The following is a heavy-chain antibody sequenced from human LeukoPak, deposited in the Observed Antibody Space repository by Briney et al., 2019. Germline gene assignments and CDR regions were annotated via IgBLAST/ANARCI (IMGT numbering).Heavy chain of an antibody. J-gene: IGHJ5*02. CDR2: VNPNSGNT. CDR3: ASMAGPGP. Sequence: GASVKVSCKASGYTFANYEIHWVRQATGQGLEWMAWVNPNSGNTNYAQKFQGRVTVTRNTFISTAYMELGSLGFEDTAVYYCASMAGPGPWGQGTLVTVSS. CDR1: GYTFANYE. D-gene: IGHD6-19*01. V-gene: IGHV1-8*03.